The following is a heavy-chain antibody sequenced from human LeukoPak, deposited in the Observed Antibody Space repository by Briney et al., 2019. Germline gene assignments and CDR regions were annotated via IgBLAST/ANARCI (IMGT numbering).Heavy chain of an antibody. CDR1: GYTFTGYY. Sequence: ASVKVSCKASGYTFTGYYMHWVRQAPGQGLEWMGWINPNSGGTNYAQKFQGRVTMTRDTSISTAYMELSRLRSDDTAVYYCARAGFIAARPEDYWGQGTLVTVSS. CDR2: INPNSGGT. CDR3: ARAGFIAARPEDY. V-gene: IGHV1-2*02. J-gene: IGHJ4*02. D-gene: IGHD6-6*01.